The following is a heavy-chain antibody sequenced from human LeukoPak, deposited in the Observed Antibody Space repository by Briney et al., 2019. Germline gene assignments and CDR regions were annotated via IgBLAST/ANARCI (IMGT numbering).Heavy chain of an antibody. V-gene: IGHV3-30-3*01. CDR1: GSTSSSYA. J-gene: IGHJ4*02. CDR3: VRAYTAMVKREYYFDY. Sequence: PRRSLRLSCAASGSTSSSYAMHWVRQPPGKGMEWEAAILYDGSNKYCADSVKGRLTICRDNSKNTLYVQMNSLRAEDAAVYYCVRAYTAMVKREYYFDYWGQGTLVTVSS. CDR2: ILYDGSNK. D-gene: IGHD5-18*01.